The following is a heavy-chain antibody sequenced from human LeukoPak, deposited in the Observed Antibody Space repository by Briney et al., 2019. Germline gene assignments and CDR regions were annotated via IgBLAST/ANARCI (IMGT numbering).Heavy chain of an antibody. CDR1: GFTFSSYE. D-gene: IGHD6-19*01. J-gene: IGHJ4*02. CDR3: ARGGAVAGLF. Sequence: GGSLRLSCAASGFTFSSYEMNWVRQAPGKGLEWVSCISSSGSTIYYADSVKDRFTISRDNAKNSLYLQMNSLRAEDTAVYYCARGGAVAGLFWGQGTLVTVSS. CDR2: ISSSGSTI. V-gene: IGHV3-48*03.